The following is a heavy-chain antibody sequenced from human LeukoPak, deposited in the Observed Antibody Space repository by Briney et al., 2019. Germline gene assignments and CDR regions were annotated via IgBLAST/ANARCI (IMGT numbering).Heavy chain of an antibody. D-gene: IGHD3-10*01. CDR3: ARDWILLWFGELWDWFDP. J-gene: IGHJ5*02. CDR2: ISYDGSNK. V-gene: IGHV3-30-3*01. CDR1: GFTFSSYA. Sequence: PGGSLRLSCAASGFTFSSYAMHWVRQAPGKGLEWVRVISYDGSNKYYAESVKGRFTISRDNSKNTLYLQMNSLRAEDTAVYYCARDWILLWFGELWDWFDPWGQGTLVTVSS.